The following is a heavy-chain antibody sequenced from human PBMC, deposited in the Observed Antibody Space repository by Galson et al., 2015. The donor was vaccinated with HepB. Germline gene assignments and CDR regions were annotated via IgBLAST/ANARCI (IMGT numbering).Heavy chain of an antibody. J-gene: IGHJ5*02. D-gene: IGHD6-19*01. V-gene: IGHV1-2*02. CDR3: ARGLSVESGPSGWYGGWIDP. CDR2: INTNSGGT. CDR1: GFTVTAYY. Sequence: SVKVSCKASGFTVTAYYIHWVRQAPGQGLQWMGWINTNSGGTHYAQKFQGRVTVTWDTSISTAYMELSRLRSDDTAMYYCARGLSVESGPSGWYGGWIDPWGQGTLVTVSS.